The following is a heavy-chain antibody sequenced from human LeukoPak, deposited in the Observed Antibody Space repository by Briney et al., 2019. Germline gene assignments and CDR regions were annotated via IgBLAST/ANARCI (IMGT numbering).Heavy chain of an antibody. CDR3: AKVSTALRRAFDI. CDR1: GFTFSSYG. CDR2: IWYDGSNK. D-gene: IGHD4-17*01. J-gene: IGHJ3*02. Sequence: PGRSLRLSCAASGFTFSSYGMHWVRQAPGKGLEWVAVIWYDGSNKYYADSVKGRFTISRDNSKNTLYLQMNSLRAEDTAVYYCAKVSTALRRAFDIWGQGTMVTVSS. V-gene: IGHV3-33*06.